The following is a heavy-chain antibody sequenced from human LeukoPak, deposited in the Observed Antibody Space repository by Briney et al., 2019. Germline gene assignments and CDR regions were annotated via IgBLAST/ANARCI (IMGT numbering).Heavy chain of an antibody. CDR1: GGSISNYY. CDR2: IYVSGRT. D-gene: IGHD1-7*01. Sequence: SETLSLTCTVSGGSISNYYWSWIRQPPGKRLEWVGHIYVSGRTNYNPSPKSRVTISLDTSKNQFSLKLKYVTAADTAVYFCARHLDYWNYMFDYWGQGTVVTVSS. CDR3: ARHLDYWNYMFDY. J-gene: IGHJ4*02. V-gene: IGHV4-59*08.